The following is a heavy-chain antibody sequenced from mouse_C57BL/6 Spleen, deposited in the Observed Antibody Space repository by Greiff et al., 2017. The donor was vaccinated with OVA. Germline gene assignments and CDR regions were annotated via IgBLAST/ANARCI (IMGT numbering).Heavy chain of an antibody. J-gene: IGHJ3*01. CDR2: ISDGGSYT. D-gene: IGHD1-1*01. V-gene: IGHV5-4*01. CDR3: ARDLTTVVESFAY. CDR1: GFTFSSYA. Sequence: EVKLMESGGGLVKPGGSLKLSCAASGFTFSSYAMSWVRQTPEKRLEWVATISDGGSYTYYPDNVKGRFTISRDNAKNNLYLQMSHLKSEDTAMYYCARDLTTVVESFAYWGQGTLVTVSA.